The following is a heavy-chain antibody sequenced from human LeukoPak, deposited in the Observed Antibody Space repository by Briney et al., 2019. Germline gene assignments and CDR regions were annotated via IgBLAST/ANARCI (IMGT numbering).Heavy chain of an antibody. Sequence: GGSLRLSCAASGFTVSSNYMSWVRQAPGKGLEWVSAISGSGGSTYYADSVKGRFTISRDNSKNTLYLQMNSLRAEDTAVYYCARDYCSSTSCFPDYWGQGTLVTVSS. CDR2: ISGSGGST. D-gene: IGHD2-2*01. V-gene: IGHV3-23*01. J-gene: IGHJ4*02. CDR3: ARDYCSSTSCFPDY. CDR1: GFTVSSNY.